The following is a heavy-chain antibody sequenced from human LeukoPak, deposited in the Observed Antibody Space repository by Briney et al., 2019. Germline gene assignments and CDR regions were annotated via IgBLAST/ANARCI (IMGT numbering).Heavy chain of an antibody. CDR3: ARARGVLRFLEWFDAFDI. CDR1: GGTFSSYA. Sequence: GASVKVSCKASGGTFSSYAISWVRQAPGQGLGWMGRIIPILGIANYAQKFQGRVTITADKSTSTAYMELSSLRSEDTAVYYCARARGVLRFLEWFDAFDIWGQGTMVTVSS. D-gene: IGHD3-3*01. J-gene: IGHJ3*02. V-gene: IGHV1-69*04. CDR2: IIPILGIA.